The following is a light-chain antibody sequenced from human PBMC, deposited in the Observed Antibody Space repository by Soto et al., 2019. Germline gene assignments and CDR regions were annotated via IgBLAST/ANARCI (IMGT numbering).Light chain of an antibody. CDR2: GAS. CDR3: QQYNNWPPIT. Sequence: EIAMTQSPGTLSVSPGERATLSCRASQSVSSSLAGYQQQPGQAPRLPIYGASTRATGIPARFSGSGSGTEFTPTISSLQSEDFAVYFCQQYNNWPPITLGQGTRLEIK. V-gene: IGKV3-15*01. CDR1: QSVSSS. J-gene: IGKJ5*01.